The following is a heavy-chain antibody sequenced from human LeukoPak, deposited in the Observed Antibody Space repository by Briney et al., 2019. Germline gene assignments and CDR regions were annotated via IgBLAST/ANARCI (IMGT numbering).Heavy chain of an antibody. D-gene: IGHD3-22*01. CDR1: GFTVSSNY. CDR3: AIQTSGYYAY. J-gene: IGHJ4*02. CDR2: IYSGGSS. Sequence: GGSLRLSCAASGFTVSSNYMSWVRQAPGKGLEWVSVIYSGGSSYYADSVKGRFTISRDNSKNTLYLQLNSLRAGGTAVYYCAIQTSGYYAYWGQGTLVTVSS. V-gene: IGHV3-66*01.